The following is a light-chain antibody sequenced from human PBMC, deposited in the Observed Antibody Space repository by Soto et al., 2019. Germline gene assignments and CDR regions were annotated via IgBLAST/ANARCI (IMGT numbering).Light chain of an antibody. Sequence: SYELSQPPSVSVAPGQTTRISCGGANFETNRVHWYQQRPGHAPLLVVYDNNDQPSGIPERFTGSNSGNTATLTIIRVEAGDEADYYCQVWERFSDHPYVFGGGTKVTGL. CDR3: QVWERFSDHPYV. CDR2: DNN. V-gene: IGLV3-21*02. J-gene: IGLJ1*01. CDR1: NFETNR.